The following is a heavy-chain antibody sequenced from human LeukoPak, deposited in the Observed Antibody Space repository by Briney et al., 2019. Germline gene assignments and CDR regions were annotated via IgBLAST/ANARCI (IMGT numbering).Heavy chain of an antibody. J-gene: IGHJ4*02. CDR2: ISISGGST. Sequence: GGSLRLSCAASGFTFSNYGMSWVRQAPGKGLEWVSVISISGGSTYYADSVKGRFTISRDNSKNTLYLKMNSLRAEDTAVYYCAKDAWRFGDSLLSYPDYWGQGTLVTVSS. D-gene: IGHD3-10*01. V-gene: IGHV3-23*01. CDR3: AKDAWRFGDSLLSYPDY. CDR1: GFTFSNYG.